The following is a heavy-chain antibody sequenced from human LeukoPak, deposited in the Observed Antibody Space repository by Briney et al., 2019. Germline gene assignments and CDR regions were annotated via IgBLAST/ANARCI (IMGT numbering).Heavy chain of an antibody. CDR1: GFTFSSYA. D-gene: IGHD6-13*01. CDR3: AKTSGYSSSWYWFDP. V-gene: IGHV3-23*01. CDR2: ISGSGGST. Sequence: GGSLRLSCAASGFTFSSYAMSWVRQAPGKGLEWVSAISGSGGSTYYADSVKGRFTISRDNSKNTLYLQMNSLRAEDTAVYYCAKTSGYSSSWYWFDPWGQGTLVTVSS. J-gene: IGHJ5*02.